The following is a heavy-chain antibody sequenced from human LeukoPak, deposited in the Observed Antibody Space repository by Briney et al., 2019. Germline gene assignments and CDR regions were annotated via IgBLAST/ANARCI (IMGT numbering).Heavy chain of an antibody. Sequence: SETLSLTCTVSGGSISSYYWSWIRQPAGKGLDWFGRIYTSGSTNYNPSLKSRVTMSVDTSKNQFSLKLSSVTAADTAVYYCARDSYYYDSSGYYEMDYWGQGTLVTVSS. CDR2: IYTSGST. CDR3: ARDSYYYDSSGYYEMDY. J-gene: IGHJ4*02. D-gene: IGHD3-22*01. CDR1: GGSISSYY. V-gene: IGHV4-4*07.